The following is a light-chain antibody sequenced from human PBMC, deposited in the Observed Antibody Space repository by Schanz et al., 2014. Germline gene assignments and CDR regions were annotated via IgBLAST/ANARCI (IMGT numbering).Light chain of an antibody. CDR3: QQYGSSPPYT. Sequence: VLTQSPATLSLSPGEGATLSCRASQSVSSSYLAWYQQKPGQAPRLLIYGASSRATGIPDRFSGSGSGTDFTLTISRLEPEDFAVYYCQQYGSSPPYTFGQGTKLEIK. V-gene: IGKV3-20*01. CDR2: GAS. CDR1: QSVSSSY. J-gene: IGKJ2*01.